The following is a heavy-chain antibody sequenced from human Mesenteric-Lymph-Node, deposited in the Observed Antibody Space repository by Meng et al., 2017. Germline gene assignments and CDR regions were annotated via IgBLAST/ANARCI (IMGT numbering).Heavy chain of an antibody. CDR3: ARNRGVVTPIQYIDY. CDR1: GFTFSNAW. Sequence: GGSLRLSCAASGFTFSNAWMSWVRQAPGKGLEWVGRIKSKTDGGTTDYAAPVKGRFTISRDNSKNTLYLQMNSLRAEDTAVYYCARNRGVVTPIQYIDYWGQGTLVTVSS. V-gene: IGHV3-15*01. CDR2: IKSKTDGGTT. J-gene: IGHJ4*02. D-gene: IGHD2-21*02.